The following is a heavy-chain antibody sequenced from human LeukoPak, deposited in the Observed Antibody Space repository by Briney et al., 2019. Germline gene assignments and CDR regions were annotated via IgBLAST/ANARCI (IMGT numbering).Heavy chain of an antibody. CDR1: GGSISSSSYY. D-gene: IGHD3-9*01. V-gene: IGHV4-39*07. CDR2: IYYSGRT. Sequence: SETLSLTCTVSGGSISSSSYYWGWIRQPPGKGLEWIGSIYYSGRTYYNPSLKSRVTISVDRSKDQFSLKLSSVTAADTAVYYCARASNYDILTGYGPSYYFDYWGQGTLVTVSS. CDR3: ARASNYDILTGYGPSYYFDY. J-gene: IGHJ4*02.